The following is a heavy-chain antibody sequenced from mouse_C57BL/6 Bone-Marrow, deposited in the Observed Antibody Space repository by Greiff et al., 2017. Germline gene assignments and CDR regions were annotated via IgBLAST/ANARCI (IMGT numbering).Heavy chain of an antibody. CDR3: ARQNGSVWYFDV. CDR1: GFTFSDYY. J-gene: IGHJ1*03. D-gene: IGHD1-1*01. Sequence: EVQLVESGGGLVQPGGSLKLSCAASGFTFSDYYMYWVRQTPEKRLEWVAYISNGGGSTYYPDTVKGRFTISRDNAKNTLYLQMSRLKSEDTAMYYCARQNGSVWYFDVWGTGTTVTVSS. CDR2: ISNGGGST. V-gene: IGHV5-12*01.